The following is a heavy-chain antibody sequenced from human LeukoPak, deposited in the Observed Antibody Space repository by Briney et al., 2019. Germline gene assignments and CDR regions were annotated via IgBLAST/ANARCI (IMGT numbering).Heavy chain of an antibody. J-gene: IGHJ4*02. CDR1: GGSFSGYY. V-gene: IGHV4-34*01. CDR2: INHSGST. D-gene: IGHD5-12*01. CDR3: ARGPRYSGYDLNY. Sequence: PSETLSLTCAVYGGSFSGYYWSWIRQPPGKGLEWIGEINHSGSTNYNPSLKGRVTISVDTSKNQFSLKPSSVTAADTAVYYCARGPRYSGYDLNYWGQGTLVTVSS.